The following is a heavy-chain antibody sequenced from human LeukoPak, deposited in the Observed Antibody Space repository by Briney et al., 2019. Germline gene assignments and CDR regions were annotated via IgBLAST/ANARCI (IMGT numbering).Heavy chain of an antibody. D-gene: IGHD6-13*01. CDR1: GFTFDDYA. CDR2: IIWNSGTI. CDR3: AKGRGPGIGAPGFDY. Sequence: GGSLRLSCAGSGFTFDDYAMHWVRQGPGKGLEWVSGIIWNSGTIGYADSVKGRFTISRDSAKNSLYLQMKSLRAEDTALYYCAKGRGPGIGAPGFDYWGQGTLVTVSS. V-gene: IGHV3-9*01. J-gene: IGHJ4*02.